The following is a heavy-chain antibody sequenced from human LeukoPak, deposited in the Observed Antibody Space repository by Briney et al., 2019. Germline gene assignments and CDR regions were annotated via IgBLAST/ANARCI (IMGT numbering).Heavy chain of an antibody. J-gene: IGHJ4*02. D-gene: IGHD6-19*01. CDR2: ILGNVATT. V-gene: IGHV3-64*01. CDR3: TRDGTSGWHFDY. Sequence: SSILGNVATTSYANSVKGRFNISRENSKKTLYLQMGSLRADDMAVYYCTRDGTSGWHFDYWGQGTLVTVSS.